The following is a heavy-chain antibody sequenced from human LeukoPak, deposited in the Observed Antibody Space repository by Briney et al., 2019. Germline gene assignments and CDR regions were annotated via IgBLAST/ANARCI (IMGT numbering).Heavy chain of an antibody. J-gene: IGHJ4*02. Sequence: GGSLRLSSAASGFTFRDYNMSSIRQAPGKGLEWVSYICDSGRTIYYADSVKGRFTISRDNAKNSVYLQMNNLGAEDTAVYYCARDRLGDYDHSGYYDKWGQGTLVTVSS. CDR1: GFTFRDYN. CDR2: ICDSGRTI. V-gene: IGHV3-11*01. D-gene: IGHD3-22*01. CDR3: ARDRLGDYDHSGYYDK.